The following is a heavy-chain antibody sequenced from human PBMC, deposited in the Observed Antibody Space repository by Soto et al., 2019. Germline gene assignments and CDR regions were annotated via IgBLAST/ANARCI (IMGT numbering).Heavy chain of an antibody. CDR2: IIYDGTST. Sequence: GGSLRVSCAASGFTFSNFGVHWVRQAPGKGLEWVAGIIYDGTSTFYTDSVMGRFTISRDNSKNMLHLQMNSLTHEDSGVYYCAKGRTESSAWYAFDQWGQGTLVTVSS. J-gene: IGHJ4*02. CDR3: AKGRTESSAWYAFDQ. CDR1: GFTFSNFG. D-gene: IGHD6-19*01. V-gene: IGHV3-30*18.